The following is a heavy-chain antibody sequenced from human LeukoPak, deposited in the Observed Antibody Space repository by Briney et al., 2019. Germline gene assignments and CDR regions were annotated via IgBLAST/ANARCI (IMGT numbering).Heavy chain of an antibody. CDR2: ITSSGSNQ. CDR1: GFTFSLFE. V-gene: IGHV3-48*03. J-gene: IGHJ6*04. Sequence: GGSLRLSCAASGFTFSLFEMSWVRQAPGKGLEWVSYITSSGSNQYHSDSVKGRFTISRDNAKNSLYLQMNSLRAEDTAVYYCAELGITMIGGVWGKGTTVTISS. D-gene: IGHD3-10*02. CDR3: AELGITMIGGV.